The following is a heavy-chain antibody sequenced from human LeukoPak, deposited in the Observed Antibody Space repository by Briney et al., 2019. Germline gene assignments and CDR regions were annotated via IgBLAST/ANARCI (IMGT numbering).Heavy chain of an antibody. Sequence: PGGSLRLSCAASGFTFSSYSMNWVRQAPGKGLEWVSYISSSSSTIYSADSVKGRFTISRDNAKNSLYLQMNSLRAEDTALYYCAKATNLWFGELGFDYWGQGTLVTVSS. V-gene: IGHV3-48*04. CDR2: ISSSSSTI. J-gene: IGHJ4*02. CDR1: GFTFSSYS. CDR3: AKATNLWFGELGFDY. D-gene: IGHD3-10*01.